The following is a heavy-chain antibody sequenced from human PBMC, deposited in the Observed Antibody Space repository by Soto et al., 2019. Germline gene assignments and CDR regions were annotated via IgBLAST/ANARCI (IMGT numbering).Heavy chain of an antibody. CDR3: STSLAYAHYYYGLDV. V-gene: IGHV3-30*03. D-gene: IGHD3-16*02. J-gene: IGHJ6*02. CDR2: TSNDGSNE. CDR1: GFSFSSYG. Sequence: QVQLVESGGGVVQPGRSLRLSCAASGFSFSSYGMHWVRQAPGKGLEWVALTSNDGSNEYYADPVKGRFTISRDNSKNTLYLQMNSLRAEDTAVYRCSTSLAYAHYYYGLDVWGQGTTVTVSS.